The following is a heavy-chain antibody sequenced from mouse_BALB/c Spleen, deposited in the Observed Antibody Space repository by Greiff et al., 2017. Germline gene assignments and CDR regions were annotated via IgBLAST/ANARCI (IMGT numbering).Heavy chain of an antibody. CDR1: GYTFTDYE. CDR3: TNLLRYFDY. Sequence: VQLQQSGAELVRPGASVTLSCKASGYTFTDYEMHWVKQTPVHGLEWIGAIDPETGGTAYNQKFKGKATLTADKSSSTAYMELRSLTSEDSAVYYCTNLLRYFDYWGQGTTLTVSS. CDR2: IDPETGGT. V-gene: IGHV1-15*01. J-gene: IGHJ2*01. D-gene: IGHD1-1*01.